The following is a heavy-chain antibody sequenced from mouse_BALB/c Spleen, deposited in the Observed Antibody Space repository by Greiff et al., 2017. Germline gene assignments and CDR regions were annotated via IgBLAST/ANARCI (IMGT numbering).Heavy chain of an antibody. Sequence: VQLQQSGAELVRPGASVKLSCKASGFNIKDYYMHWVKQRPEQGLEWIGWIDPENGNTIYDPKFQGKASITADTSSNTAYLQLSSLTSEDTAVYYWASYARSYPMDYWGQGTSVTVSS. CDR3: ASYARSYPMDY. J-gene: IGHJ4*01. D-gene: IGHD2-12*01. CDR1: GFNIKDYY. V-gene: IGHV14-1*02. CDR2: IDPENGNT.